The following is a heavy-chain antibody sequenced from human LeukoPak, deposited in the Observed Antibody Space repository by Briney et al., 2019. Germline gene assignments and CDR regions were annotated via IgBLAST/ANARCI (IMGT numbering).Heavy chain of an antibody. CDR3: AKDPAADYYDSSGYQYYFDY. D-gene: IGHD3-22*01. V-gene: IGHV3-30*18. CDR1: GFTFSSYG. J-gene: IGHJ4*02. Sequence: GRSLRLSCAASGFTFSSYGMHWVRQAPGKGLEWVAVISYDGSNKYYADSVKGRFTISRDNSKNTLYLQMNSLRAEDTAVYYCAKDPAADYYDSSGYQYYFDYWGQGTLVTVSS. CDR2: ISYDGSNK.